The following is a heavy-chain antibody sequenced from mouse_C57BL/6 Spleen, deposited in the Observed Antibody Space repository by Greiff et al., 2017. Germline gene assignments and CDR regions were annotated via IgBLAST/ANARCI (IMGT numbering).Heavy chain of an antibody. V-gene: IGHV3-6*01. CDR2: ISYDGSN. CDR1: GYSITSGYY. J-gene: IGHJ4*01. D-gene: IGHD4-1*01. Sequence: EVQVVESGPGLVKPSQSLSLTCSVTGYSITSGYYWNWIRQFPGNKLEWMGYISYDGSNNYNPSLKNRISITRDTSKNQFFLKLNSVTTEDTATYYCERVAGTGAMDYWGQGTSVTVSS. CDR3: ERVAGTGAMDY.